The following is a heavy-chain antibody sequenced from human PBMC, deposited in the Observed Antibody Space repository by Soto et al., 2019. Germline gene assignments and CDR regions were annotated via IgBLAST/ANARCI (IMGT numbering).Heavy chain of an antibody. D-gene: IGHD4-17*01. V-gene: IGHV4-59*08. Sequence: SETLSLTCTVSGGSISSYYWSWIRQPPGKGLEWIGYIYYSGSTNYNPSLKSRVTISVDTSKNQFSLKLSSVTAADTAVYYCARTHGDQVDYWGQETLVTVS. CDR2: IYYSGST. CDR1: GGSISSYY. CDR3: ARTHGDQVDY. J-gene: IGHJ4*02.